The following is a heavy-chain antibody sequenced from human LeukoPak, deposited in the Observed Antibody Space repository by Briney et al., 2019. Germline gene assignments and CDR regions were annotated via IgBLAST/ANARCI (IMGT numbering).Heavy chain of an antibody. CDR2: IKEDATKK. CDR1: GFIFSNYW. Sequence: PGGSLRLSCAASGFIFSNYWMTWVRQAPGKGLEWVANIKEDATKKNYIDSVKGRFTISRDNAKNSLYLQMNSLRADVTAVYYCATPLDYYDTSGYHQGGDWGQGTLVTVSS. CDR3: ATPLDYYDTSGYHQGGD. J-gene: IGHJ4*02. V-gene: IGHV3-7*03. D-gene: IGHD3-22*01.